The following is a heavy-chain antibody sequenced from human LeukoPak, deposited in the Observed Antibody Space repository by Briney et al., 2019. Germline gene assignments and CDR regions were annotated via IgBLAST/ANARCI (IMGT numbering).Heavy chain of an antibody. CDR1: GGSISSYY. Sequence: SETLSLTCTVSGGSISSYYWSWIRQPAGKGLEWIGRIYTSGSTNYNPSLKSRVTMSVDTSKNQFSLKLSSVTAADTAVYYCARGYDILTGYYRYWYFDLWGRGTLVTVSS. J-gene: IGHJ2*01. V-gene: IGHV4-4*07. CDR2: IYTSGST. D-gene: IGHD3-9*01. CDR3: ARGYDILTGYYRYWYFDL.